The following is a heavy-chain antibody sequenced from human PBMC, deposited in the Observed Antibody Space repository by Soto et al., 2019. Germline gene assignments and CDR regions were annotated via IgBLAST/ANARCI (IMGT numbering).Heavy chain of an antibody. J-gene: IGHJ4*02. D-gene: IGHD3-10*01. CDR3: ARDVGYYGSGSYTDY. CDR1: GYTFTSYG. Sequence: QVQLVQSGAEVKKPGASVKVSCKASGYTFTSYGISWVRQAPGQGLEWMGWISAYNGNTNYAQKLQGRVTMTTDTSXXTAYMELRSLRSDDTAVYYCARDVGYYGSGSYTDYWGQGTLVTVSS. CDR2: ISAYNGNT. V-gene: IGHV1-18*01.